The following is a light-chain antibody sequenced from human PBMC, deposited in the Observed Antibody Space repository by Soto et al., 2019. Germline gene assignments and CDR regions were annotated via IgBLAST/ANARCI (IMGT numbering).Light chain of an antibody. J-gene: IGLJ2*01. CDR3: QSYDSSLSGFVV. CDR1: SSNIGAGYD. V-gene: IGLV1-40*01. CDR2: GNS. Sequence: LTPPPSVSGAPGQRVTISCTGSSSNIGAGYDVHWYQQLPGTAPKLLIYGNSNRPSGVPDRFSGSKSGTSASLAITGLQAEDEADYYCQSYDSSLSGFVVFGGGTKLTV.